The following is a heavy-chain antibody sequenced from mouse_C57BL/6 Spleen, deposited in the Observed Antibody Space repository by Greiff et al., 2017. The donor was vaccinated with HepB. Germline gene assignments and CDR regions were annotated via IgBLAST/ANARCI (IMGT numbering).Heavy chain of an antibody. D-gene: IGHD2-3*01. CDR2: ISSGGSYT. CDR3: ARRNYDGPFAY. CDR1: GFTFSSYG. V-gene: IGHV5-6*01. J-gene: IGHJ3*01. Sequence: EVHLVESGGDLVKPGGSLKLSCAASGFTFSSYGMSWVRQTPDKRLEWVATISSGGSYTYYPDSVKGRFTISRDNAKNTLYLQMSSLKSEDTAMYYCARRNYDGPFAYWGQGTLVTVSA.